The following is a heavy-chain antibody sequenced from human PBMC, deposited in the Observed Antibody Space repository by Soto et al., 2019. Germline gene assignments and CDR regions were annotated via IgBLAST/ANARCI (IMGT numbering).Heavy chain of an antibody. D-gene: IGHD2-8*02. Sequence: GESLKISCKGSGYSFTSYWIGWVRQMPGKGLEWMGIIYPGDSDTRYSPSFQGQVTISADKSISTAYLQWSSLKAPDTAMYYCARLTPEGLLVGVFDYWGQGTLVTVSS. V-gene: IGHV5-51*01. CDR2: IYPGDSDT. CDR1: GYSFTSYW. CDR3: ARLTPEGLLVGVFDY. J-gene: IGHJ4*02.